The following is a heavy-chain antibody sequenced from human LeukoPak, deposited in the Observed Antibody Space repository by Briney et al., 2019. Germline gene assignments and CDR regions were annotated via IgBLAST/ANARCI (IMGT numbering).Heavy chain of an antibody. CDR2: ISYDGSNK. D-gene: IGHD6-19*01. CDR1: GFTFSNSA. V-gene: IGHV3-30-3*01. J-gene: IGHJ4*02. CDR3: ARGEAHILAVAGTLYYFDY. Sequence: GGSLRLSCAASGFTFSNSAMHWVRQAPGKGLEWVAVISYDGSNKYYADSVKGRFTISRDNSKNTLYPQMNSLRAEDTAVYYCARGEAHILAVAGTLYYFDYWGQGTLVTVSS.